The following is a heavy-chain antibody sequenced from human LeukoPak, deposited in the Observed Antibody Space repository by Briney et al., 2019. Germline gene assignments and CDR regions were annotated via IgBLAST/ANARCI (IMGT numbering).Heavy chain of an antibody. D-gene: IGHD1-14*01. J-gene: IGHJ6*03. CDR3: ARLPEFHTGYSFYYMDV. V-gene: IGHV4-38-2*02. CDR2: ISYSGST. CDR1: GYSISTSYY. Sequence: SETLSLTCTVSGYSISTSYYWGWIRQPPGKGLEWIGSISYSGSTYYNPSLKSRVTISVDTSKNQFSLKLSSVTAADTAVYYCARLPEFHTGYSFYYMDVWGKGTTVTISS.